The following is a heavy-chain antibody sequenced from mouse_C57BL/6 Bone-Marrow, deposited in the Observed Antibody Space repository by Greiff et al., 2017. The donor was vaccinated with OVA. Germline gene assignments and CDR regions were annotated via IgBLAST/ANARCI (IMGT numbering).Heavy chain of an antibody. CDR3: ANKVLLDC. CDR1: GYTFTSYG. D-gene: IGHD1-1*01. CDR2: IYPRSGNT. V-gene: IGHV1-81*01. Sequence: QVQLQQSGAELARPGASVKLSCKASGYTFTSYGISWVKQRTGQGLEWIGEIYPRSGNTYYNEKFKGKATLTADKSSSTAYMELRSLTSEDSAVYFCANKVLLDCWGQGTTLTVSS. J-gene: IGHJ2*01.